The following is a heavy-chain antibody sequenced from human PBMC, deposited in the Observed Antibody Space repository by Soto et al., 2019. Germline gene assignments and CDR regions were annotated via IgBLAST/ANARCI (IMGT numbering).Heavy chain of an antibody. CDR3: AGGWWVPDV. D-gene: IGHD3-16*01. CDR2: IDNAGTDS. V-gene: IGHV3-74*01. CDR1: GFTLSGRS. Sequence: GGSLRLSCAASGFTLSGRSMHWVRQAPGKGLVWVSGIDNAGTDSTYADSVKGRFTSSRDNAKNMLYLQMNSLRVEDTAVYYCAGGWWVPDVWGKGTRVPVSS. J-gene: IGHJ6*04.